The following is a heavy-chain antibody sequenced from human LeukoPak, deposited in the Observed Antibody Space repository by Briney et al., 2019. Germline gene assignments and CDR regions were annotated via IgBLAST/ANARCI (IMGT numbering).Heavy chain of an antibody. D-gene: IGHD6-19*01. V-gene: IGHV3-11*01. CDR3: ARGAGRSGSDY. Sequence: PGGSLRLSCAASGFSFSDHYMTWVRQVPGKGLEWLSYISGSGSDIDYAGSVKGRFTISRDNAKNSLYLQMNILRAEDTAVYYCARGAGRSGSDYWGQGTLVTVSS. J-gene: IGHJ4*02. CDR2: ISGSGSDI. CDR1: GFSFSDHY.